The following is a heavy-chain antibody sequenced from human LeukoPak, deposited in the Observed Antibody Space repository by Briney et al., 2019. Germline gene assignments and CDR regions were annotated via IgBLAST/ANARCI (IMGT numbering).Heavy chain of an antibody. V-gene: IGHV3-30*03. CDR2: ISYDGSNK. J-gene: IGHJ4*02. CDR3: ARDSSMDY. Sequence: GGSLRLSRAASGFSFSSYGMHWVRQAPGKGLEWVAVISYDGSNKYYADSVKGRFTISRDNSKNTLYLQMNSLRAEDTAVYYCARDSSMDYWGQGTLVTVSS. D-gene: IGHD2-2*01. CDR1: GFSFSSYG.